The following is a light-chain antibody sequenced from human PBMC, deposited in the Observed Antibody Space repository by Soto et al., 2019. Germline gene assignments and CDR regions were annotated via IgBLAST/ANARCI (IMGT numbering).Light chain of an antibody. V-gene: IGKV3-20*01. CDR2: DAS. CDR3: PQYGSSPIT. CDR1: RSVTRY. J-gene: IGKJ5*01. Sequence: EVVLTQSPGTLSLSPGERVTLSCRASRSVTRYLAWYQQKPGQAPRLLISDASGRATGIPDRFSGSGSETDFSLTNNGLEAEDFAVYFCPQYGSSPITFGQGTRLEIK.